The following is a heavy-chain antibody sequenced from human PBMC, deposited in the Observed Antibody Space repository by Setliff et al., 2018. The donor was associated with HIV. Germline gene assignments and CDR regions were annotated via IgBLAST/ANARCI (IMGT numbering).Heavy chain of an antibody. Sequence: PSETLSLTCTVSGDSVSSASYYWSWIRQPPGKGLEWIGYIYYSGTTKYNPSLKSRVTISVDTSKNQFSLKLSSVTAADTAVYYCASEAWTSYRSSSGYYYYYMDVWVKGTTVTVSS. D-gene: IGHD6-6*01. V-gene: IGHV4-61*01. CDR3: ASEAWTSYRSSSGYYYYYMDV. CDR1: GDSVSSASYY. CDR2: IYYSGTT. J-gene: IGHJ6*03.